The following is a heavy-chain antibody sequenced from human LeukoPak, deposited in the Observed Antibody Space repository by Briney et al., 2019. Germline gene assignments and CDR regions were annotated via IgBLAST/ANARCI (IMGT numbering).Heavy chain of an antibody. Sequence: PGRSLRLSCAASGFTFSSYSMNWVRQAPGKGLEWVSSISSSSSYIYYADSVKGRFTISRDNAKNSLYLQMNSLRAEDTAVYYCARVEEGGYCSSTSCYALDYWGQGTLVTVSS. CDR1: GFTFSSYS. J-gene: IGHJ4*02. V-gene: IGHV3-21*01. D-gene: IGHD2-2*01. CDR2: ISSSSSYI. CDR3: ARVEEGGYCSSTSCYALDY.